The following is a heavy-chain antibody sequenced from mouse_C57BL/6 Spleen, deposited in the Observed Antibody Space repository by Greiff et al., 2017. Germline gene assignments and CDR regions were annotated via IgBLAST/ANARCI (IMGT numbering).Heavy chain of an antibody. CDR3: ARVGYGRFAY. CDR1: GYAFSSYW. D-gene: IGHD1-1*01. Sequence: VQLQESGAELVKPGASVKISCKASGYAFSSYWMNWVKQRPGKGLEWIGQIYPGDGDTNYNGKFKGKATLTADKSSSTAYVQLSSLTSEDSEVYFCARVGYGRFAYWGQGTLVTVSA. J-gene: IGHJ3*01. CDR2: IYPGDGDT. V-gene: IGHV1-80*01.